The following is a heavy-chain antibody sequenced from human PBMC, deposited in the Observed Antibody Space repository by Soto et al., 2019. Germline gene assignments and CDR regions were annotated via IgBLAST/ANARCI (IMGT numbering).Heavy chain of an antibody. V-gene: IGHV3-64D*06. Sequence: GGSLRLSCSAFGFTFSSYAMHWVRQAPGKGLEYVSAISSNGGSTYYADSVKGRFTISRDNSKNTLYLQMSSLRAEDTAVYYCVKGQSSSWFHYYYYGMDVWGQGTTVTVSS. D-gene: IGHD6-13*01. CDR3: VKGQSSSWFHYYYYGMDV. CDR2: ISSNGGST. CDR1: GFTFSSYA. J-gene: IGHJ6*02.